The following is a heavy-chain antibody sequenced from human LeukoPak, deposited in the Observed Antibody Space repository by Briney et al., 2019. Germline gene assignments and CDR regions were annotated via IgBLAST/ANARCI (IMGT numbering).Heavy chain of an antibody. CDR1: GGSISSSSYY. Sequence: PSETLSLTCTVSGGSISSSSYYWGWIRQPPGKGLEWIGRIYYSGSTYYNPSLKSRVTISVDTSKNQFSLKLSSVTAADTAVYYCARLRQDYYDSSGYLGTYYYYGMDVWGQGTTVTVSS. CDR2: IYYSGST. CDR3: ARLRQDYYDSSGYLGTYYYYGMDV. D-gene: IGHD3-22*01. V-gene: IGHV4-39*01. J-gene: IGHJ6*02.